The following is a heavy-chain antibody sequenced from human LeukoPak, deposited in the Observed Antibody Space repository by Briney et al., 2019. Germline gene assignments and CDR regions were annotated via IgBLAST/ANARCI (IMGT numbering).Heavy chain of an antibody. CDR1: GFTFSTYP. J-gene: IGHJ6*03. CDR2: ISHDGNNK. V-gene: IGHV3-30*04. D-gene: IGHD1-26*01. Sequence: GGSLRLSCDASGFTFSTYPMHWVRQAPGKGLEWVALISHDGNNKDYADSVKGRLTISRDNSKNTLYLEMTSLRAEDTAVYYCATGALPIGFLGLIRPGNYYYNYMALWGKGTTVIVSS. CDR3: ATGALPIGFLGLIRPGNYYYNYMAL.